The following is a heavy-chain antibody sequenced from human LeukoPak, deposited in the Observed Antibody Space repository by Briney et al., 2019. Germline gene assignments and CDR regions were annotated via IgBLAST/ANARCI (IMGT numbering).Heavy chain of an antibody. V-gene: IGHV4-4*07. J-gene: IGHJ3*02. CDR1: GGSISSYY. CDR3: ARDKREFQLHGAFDI. CDR2: FYTSGST. D-gene: IGHD2-2*01. Sequence: SETLSLTCTVSGGSISSYYWSWIRQPAGKGLEWSGRFYTSGSTTYNPSLKSRVTMSVDTSKNQFSLKLSSVTAADTALYYCARDKREFQLHGAFDIWGQGTMVTVSS.